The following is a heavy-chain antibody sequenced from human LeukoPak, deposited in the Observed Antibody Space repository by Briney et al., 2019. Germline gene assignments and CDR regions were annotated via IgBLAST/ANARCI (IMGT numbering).Heavy chain of an antibody. CDR2: IYPRDGST. CDR1: GYTFTSNY. J-gene: IGHJ4*02. V-gene: IGHV1-46*01. Sequence: GASVKVSCKASGYTFTSNYINWVRQAPGQGLEWMGMIYPRDGSTSYAQKFQGRVTVTRDTSTSTVHMELSGLRSEGTAVYYCARDQEGFDYRGQGTLVTVSS. CDR3: ARDQEGFDY.